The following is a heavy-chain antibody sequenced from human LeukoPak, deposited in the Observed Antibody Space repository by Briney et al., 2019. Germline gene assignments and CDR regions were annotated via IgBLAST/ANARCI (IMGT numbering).Heavy chain of an antibody. CDR1: GFTFSSCG. D-gene: IGHD2-21*02. Sequence: PGGSLRLSCTASGFTFSSCGMHWVRQAPGKGLEWVAVISDDGSAIHYTDSVKGRFTISRDNSKNTLYLQMNSLRAEDTAVYYGAKALRVTATKNYFDYWGQGTLVTVSS. CDR2: ISDDGSAI. J-gene: IGHJ4*02. CDR3: AKALRVTATKNYFDY. V-gene: IGHV3-30*18.